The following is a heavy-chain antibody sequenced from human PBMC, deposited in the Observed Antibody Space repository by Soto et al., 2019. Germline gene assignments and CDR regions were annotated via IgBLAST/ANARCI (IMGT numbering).Heavy chain of an antibody. CDR3: ARGSSTSSRVEISYYYGLDV. CDR1: GFTFSSYS. Sequence: PGGSLRLSCAASGFTFSSYSMSWVRQAPGKGLEWVSYISSSSSTKYYADSVKGRFTISRDNAKNSLYLQMNSLRDEDTAVYYCARGSSTSSRVEISYYYGLDVWGQGTTVTVSS. J-gene: IGHJ6*02. D-gene: IGHD2-2*01. V-gene: IGHV3-48*02. CDR2: ISSSSSTK.